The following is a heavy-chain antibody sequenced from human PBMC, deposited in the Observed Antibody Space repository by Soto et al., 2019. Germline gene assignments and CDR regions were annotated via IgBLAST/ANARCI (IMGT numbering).Heavy chain of an antibody. J-gene: IGHJ5*02. D-gene: IGHD3-22*01. Sequence: QVQLVQSGAEVKKPGSSVKVSCKASGGTFSTYTITWVRQAPGQGLEWMGRIIPIIGIITYAQKFQGRVTITADKFPGTAYMELTRLRSDDTAVYYCAGDPDSHYNDSHASSYPWGQGTLVTVSS. CDR2: IIPIIGII. V-gene: IGHV1-69*08. CDR1: GGTFSTYT. CDR3: AGDPDSHYNDSHASSYP.